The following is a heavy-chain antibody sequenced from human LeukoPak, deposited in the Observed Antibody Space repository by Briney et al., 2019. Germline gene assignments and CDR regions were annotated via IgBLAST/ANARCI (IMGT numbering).Heavy chain of an antibody. D-gene: IGHD3-22*01. CDR3: ARETRYYDSSGPIDY. CDR2: IYYSGST. CDR1: GGSISSYY. J-gene: IGHJ4*02. V-gene: IGHV4-59*01. Sequence: SETLSLTCTVSGGSISSYYWSWIRQPPGKGLEWIGYIYYSGSTNYNPSLKSRVTISVDTSKNQFSLKLSSVTAADTALYYWARETRYYDSSGPIDYWGQGTLVTVSS.